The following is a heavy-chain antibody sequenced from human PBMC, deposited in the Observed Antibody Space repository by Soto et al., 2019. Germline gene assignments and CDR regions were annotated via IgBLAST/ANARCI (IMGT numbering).Heavy chain of an antibody. D-gene: IGHD2-2*01. Sequence: PSETLSLTCTVSSGSVSSHSYYWSWIRQPPGKGLEWIGYIYYSGSTYYNPSLKSQVTISVDTSKNQFSLKLRSVTAADTAVYCCARTYCSSASCYGLYYFGMDVWGQGTTVTVSS. J-gene: IGHJ6*02. CDR3: ARTYCSSASCYGLYYFGMDV. V-gene: IGHV4-61*01. CDR1: SGSVSSHSYY. CDR2: IYYSGST.